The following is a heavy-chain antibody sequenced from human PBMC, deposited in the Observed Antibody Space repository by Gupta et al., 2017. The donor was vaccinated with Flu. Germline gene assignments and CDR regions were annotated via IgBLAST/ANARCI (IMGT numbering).Heavy chain of an antibody. V-gene: IGHV4-30-4*01. Sequence: QVQLQESGPGLVKPSQTLSLTCTVSGGPLSRGGYYWTWIRQPPGTGLEWIGYIFHRGSTYYNPSLKSRVTISVDTSKNQFSLKLTSVTAADTAVYFCARAAISTYYMDVWGKGTTVTVSS. J-gene: IGHJ6*03. D-gene: IGHD2/OR15-2a*01. CDR2: IFHRGST. CDR3: ARAAISTYYMDV. CDR1: GGPLSRGGYY.